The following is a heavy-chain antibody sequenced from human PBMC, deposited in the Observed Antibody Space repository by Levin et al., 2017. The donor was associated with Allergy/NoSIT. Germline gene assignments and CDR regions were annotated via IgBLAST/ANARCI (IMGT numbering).Heavy chain of an antibody. J-gene: IGHJ3*02. CDR1: GFTFGDYA. V-gene: IGHV3-49*03. Sequence: GGSLRLSCTASGFTFGDYAMSWFRQAPGKGLEWVGFIRSKAYGGTTEYAASVKCRFTISRDDSKSIAYLQMNSLKTEDTAVYYGTRDPTRGAGGAFDIWGQGTMVTVSS. CDR2: IRSKAYGGTT. CDR3: TRDPTRGAGGAFDI. D-gene: IGHD3-16*01.